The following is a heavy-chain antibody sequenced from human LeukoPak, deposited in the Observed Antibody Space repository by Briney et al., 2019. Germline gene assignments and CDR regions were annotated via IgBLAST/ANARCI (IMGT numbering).Heavy chain of an antibody. V-gene: IGHV7-4-1*02. CDR3: ARDHHTYCGGDCYSRWFDP. Sequence: ASVKVSCKASGYTFTSYGISWVRQAPGQGLEWMGWINTNTGNPTYAQGFTGRFVFSLDTSVSTAYLQISSLKAEDTAVYYCARDHHTYCGGDCYSRWFDPWGQGTLVTVSS. CDR1: GYTFTSYG. CDR2: INTNTGNP. D-gene: IGHD2-21*02. J-gene: IGHJ5*02.